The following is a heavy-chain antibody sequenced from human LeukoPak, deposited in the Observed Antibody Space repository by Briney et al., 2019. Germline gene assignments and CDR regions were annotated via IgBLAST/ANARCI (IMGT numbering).Heavy chain of an antibody. CDR1: GFTFSSYA. J-gene: IGHJ4*02. D-gene: IGHD3-10*01. V-gene: IGHV3-23*01. CDR3: VKDFGRNLGGPGY. Sequence: GGSLRLSCAASGFTFSSYAMSWVRQAPGGGLEWVSGIGGDGGGGTYYADSVKGRFAISRDNSKSTLYLQMNSLRVEDTAVYYCVKDFGRNLGGPGYWGRGTLVTVSS. CDR2: IGGDGGGGT.